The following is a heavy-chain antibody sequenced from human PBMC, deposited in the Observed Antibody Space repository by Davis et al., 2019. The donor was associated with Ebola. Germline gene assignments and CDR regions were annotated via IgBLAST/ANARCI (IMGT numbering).Heavy chain of an antibody. V-gene: IGHV1-18*01. D-gene: IGHD6-6*01. CDR1: GYTFTSYD. J-gene: IGHJ6*02. Sequence: ASVKVSCKASGYTFTSYDINWVRQATGQGLEWMGWISAYNGNTNYAQKLQGRVTMTTDTSTSTAYMELRSLRSDDTAVYYCARDNGGSSPHYYYYYYGMDVWGQGTTVTVSS. CDR2: ISAYNGNT. CDR3: ARDNGGSSPHYYYYYYGMDV.